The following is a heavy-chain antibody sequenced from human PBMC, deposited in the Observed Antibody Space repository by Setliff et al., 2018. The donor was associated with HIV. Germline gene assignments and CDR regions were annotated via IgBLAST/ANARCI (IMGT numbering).Heavy chain of an antibody. CDR2: IYYSGST. D-gene: IGHD1-26*01. Sequence: LSLTCAVSGYSISSGYYWGWIRQPPGKGLEWIGSIYYSGSTYYNPSLKSRVTISVDTSKNQFSLKLSSVTAADTAVYFCARGFGASYLFSGYMDVWGKGTTVTVSS. V-gene: IGHV4-38-2*01. CDR3: ARGFGASYLFSGYMDV. J-gene: IGHJ6*03. CDR1: GYSISSGYY.